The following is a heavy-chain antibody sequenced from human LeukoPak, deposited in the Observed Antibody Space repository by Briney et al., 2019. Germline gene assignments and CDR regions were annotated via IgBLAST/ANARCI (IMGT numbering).Heavy chain of an antibody. V-gene: IGHV3-9*01. CDR1: GFTFDDYA. Sequence: GGSLRLSCAASGFTFDDYAMHWVRQAPGKGLEWVSGISWNSGSIGYADSVKGRFTISRDNAKNSLYLQMNSLRAEDTAVYYCAKVARYSSSWYDYWGQGTLVTVSS. D-gene: IGHD6-13*01. CDR3: AKVARYSSSWYDY. J-gene: IGHJ4*02. CDR2: ISWNSGSI.